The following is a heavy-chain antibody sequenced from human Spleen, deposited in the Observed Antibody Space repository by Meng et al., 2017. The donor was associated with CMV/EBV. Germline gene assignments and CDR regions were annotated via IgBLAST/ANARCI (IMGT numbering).Heavy chain of an antibody. CDR1: GGTFSSYA. CDR2: IIPIFGTA. Sequence: SVKVSCKASGGTFSSYAISWVRQAPGQGLEWMGGIIPIFGTANYAQKFQGRVTITTDESTSTAYMELSSLRSEDTAVYYCASCGEPPTSRGVVPAAISYYYGMDVWGQGTTVTVSS. J-gene: IGHJ6*02. CDR3: ASCGEPPTSRGVVPAAISYYYGMDV. D-gene: IGHD2-2*01. V-gene: IGHV1-69*05.